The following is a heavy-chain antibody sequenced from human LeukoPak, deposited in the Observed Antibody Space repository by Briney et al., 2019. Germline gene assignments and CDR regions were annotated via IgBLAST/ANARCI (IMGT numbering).Heavy chain of an antibody. CDR1: GFTFSSSW. CDR2: ITTDGSST. CDR3: ARDARVTIFGVATSYFDY. J-gene: IGHJ4*02. V-gene: IGHV3-74*01. Sequence: GGSLRLSCAASGFTFSSSWIHWVRQAPGKGLVWVSRITTDGSSTTYADSVRGRFTISRDNAKNTLFLQMNSLRAEDTAVYYCARDARVTIFGVATSYFDYWGRGALVTVSS. D-gene: IGHD3-3*01.